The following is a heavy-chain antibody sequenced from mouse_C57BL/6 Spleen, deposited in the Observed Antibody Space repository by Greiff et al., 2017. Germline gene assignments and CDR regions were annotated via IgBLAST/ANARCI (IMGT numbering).Heavy chain of an antibody. CDR1: GFTFSDYG. D-gene: IGHD4-1*01. CDR2: ISSGSSTI. CDR3: ARRELGYYFDY. Sequence: EVKLQESGGGLVKPGGSLKLSCAASGFTFSDYGMHWVRQAPEKGLEWVAYISSGSSTIYYADTVKGRFTISRDNAKNTLFLQMTSLRSEDTAMYYCARRELGYYFDYWGQGTTLTVSS. V-gene: IGHV5-17*01. J-gene: IGHJ2*01.